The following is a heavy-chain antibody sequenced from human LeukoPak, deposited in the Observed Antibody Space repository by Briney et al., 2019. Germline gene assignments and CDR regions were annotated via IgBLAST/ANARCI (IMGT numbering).Heavy chain of an antibody. J-gene: IGHJ5*02. D-gene: IGHD3-16*01. CDR1: GYTFTSYY. CDR2: IIPIFGTA. CDR3: ARSTFGGSRWFDP. Sequence: AVKVSCKASGYTFTSYYMHWVRQAPEQGLEWMGGIIPIFGTANYAQKFQGRVTITADKSTSTAYMELSSLRSEDTAVYYCARSTFGGSRWFDPWGQGTLVTVSS. V-gene: IGHV1-69*06.